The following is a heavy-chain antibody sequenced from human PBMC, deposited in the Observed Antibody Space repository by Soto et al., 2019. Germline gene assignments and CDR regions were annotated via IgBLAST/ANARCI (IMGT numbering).Heavy chain of an antibody. V-gene: IGHV2-5*01. D-gene: IGHD2-21*02. CDR2: IFWNDDK. CDR1: VFALSTNGVG. J-gene: IGHJ2*01. CDR3: AHSLSSGDDVYWYCDL. Sequence: QITLKESGPTLVKPTQTLTMTCTFSVFALSTNGVGVGWIRQSPGKALEWLALIFWNDDKRYSPSLKSRLTVAKDTSQNPVVLTRTNMDPADTATYYSAHSLSSGDDVYWYCDLCGRGSLVTVSS.